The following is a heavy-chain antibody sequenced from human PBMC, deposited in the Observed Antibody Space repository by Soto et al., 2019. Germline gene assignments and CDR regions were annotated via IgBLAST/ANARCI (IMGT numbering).Heavy chain of an antibody. Sequence: QGQLVQSGAAVKQPGSSVTVSCKASGGTFGNSAISWVRQAPGQGLEWLGGIIPIFTTPDYAQTFQRRVTITADESTSTAYMELTSLRSADTAVYYCARDKDRQQLGGNYYYGIEVWGQGTTVTVSS. CDR1: GGTFGNSA. CDR2: IIPIFTTP. CDR3: ARDKDRQQLGGNYYYGIEV. D-gene: IGHD3-3*02. V-gene: IGHV1-69*12. J-gene: IGHJ6*02.